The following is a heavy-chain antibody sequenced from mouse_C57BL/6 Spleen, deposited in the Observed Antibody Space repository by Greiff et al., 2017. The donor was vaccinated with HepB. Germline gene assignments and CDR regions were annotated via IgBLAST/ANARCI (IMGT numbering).Heavy chain of an antibody. D-gene: IGHD1-1*01. CDR2: IHPNSRST. V-gene: IGHV1-64*01. CDR1: GYTFTSYW. CDR3: ARKGITTVVARYFDV. Sequence: VQLQQPGAELVKPGASVKLSCKASGYTFTSYWMHWVKQRPGQGLEWIGMIHPNSRSTNYNEKFKSKATLTVDKSSSTAYMQLSSLTSEDSAVYYCARKGITTVVARYFDVWGTGTTVTVSS. J-gene: IGHJ1*03.